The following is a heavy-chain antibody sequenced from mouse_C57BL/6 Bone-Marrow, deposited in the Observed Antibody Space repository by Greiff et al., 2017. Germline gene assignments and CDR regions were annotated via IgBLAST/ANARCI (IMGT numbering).Heavy chain of an antibody. V-gene: IGHV1-64*01. CDR1: GYTFTSYW. CDR2: IHPNSGST. Sequence: QVQLKQPGAELVKPGASVKLSCKASGYTFTSYWMHWVKQRPGQGLEWIGMIHPNSGSTNYNEKFKSKATLTVDKSSSTSYIQLSCLTSENSAVYYCARWSEAYWGQGTLVTVSA. J-gene: IGHJ3*01. CDR3: ARWSEAY.